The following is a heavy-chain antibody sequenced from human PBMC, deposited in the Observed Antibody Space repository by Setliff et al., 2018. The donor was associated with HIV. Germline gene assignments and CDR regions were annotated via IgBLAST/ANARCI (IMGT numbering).Heavy chain of an antibody. D-gene: IGHD2-8*01. CDR1: GVSISSRSYY. CDR2: IYSNGNT. CDR3: ARESPDGLDY. J-gene: IGHJ4*02. Sequence: SETLSLTCTVSGVSISSRSYYWGWLRQPAGKGLEWIGRIYSNGNTDYNPSLKSRVTISEDTSKNQFSLKVNSVTAADTAMYFCARESPDGLDYWGQGTLVTVSS. V-gene: IGHV4-61*02.